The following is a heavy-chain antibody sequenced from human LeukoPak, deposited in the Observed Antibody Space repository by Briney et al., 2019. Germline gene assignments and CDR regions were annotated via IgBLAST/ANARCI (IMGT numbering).Heavy chain of an antibody. CDR2: ISGSGGST. D-gene: IGHD3-16*01. J-gene: IGHJ4*02. CDR3: ARGVRGGYYFDY. CDR1: GFTFSSYA. Sequence: GGSLRLSCAASGFTFSSYAMSWVRQAPGKGLEWVSAISGSGGSTYYADSVKGRFTISRDNSKNTLYLQMNSLRAEDTAVYYCARGVRGGYYFDYWGQGTLVTVSS. V-gene: IGHV3-23*01.